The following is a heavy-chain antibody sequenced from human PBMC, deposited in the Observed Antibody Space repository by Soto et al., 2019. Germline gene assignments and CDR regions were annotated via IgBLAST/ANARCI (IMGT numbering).Heavy chain of an antibody. CDR3: ARGGYCRSASCNPAYYGMDV. Sequence: PGGSLRLSCAASGFTFSDHYMDWVRQAPGKGLEWVGGTRNEANTYTTEYAASVKGRLTISRDDSKNSLYMQMNRLKTGDTAVYYCARGGYCRSASCNPAYYGMDVWGQGPTIAFSS. CDR1: GFTFSDHY. V-gene: IGHV3-72*01. D-gene: IGHD2-15*01. J-gene: IGHJ6*02. CDR2: TRNEANTYTT.